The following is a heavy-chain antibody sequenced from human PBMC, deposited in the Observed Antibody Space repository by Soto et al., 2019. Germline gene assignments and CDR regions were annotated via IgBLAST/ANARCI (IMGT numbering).Heavy chain of an antibody. D-gene: IGHD3-3*01. CDR2: IIPIFDTI. CDR1: GATFSSFA. V-gene: IGHV1-69*01. Sequence: QVQLLQSGAEVKKPGSSVKVSCKASGATFSSFAFSWVRQAPGQGLEWMGVIIPIFDTISYAQKFQGRVTITADESTRTAYMELTSLASDETAVYYCASTLNWSCEYTAFDYWGQGTLVVVSS. CDR3: ASTLNWSCEYTAFDY. J-gene: IGHJ4*02.